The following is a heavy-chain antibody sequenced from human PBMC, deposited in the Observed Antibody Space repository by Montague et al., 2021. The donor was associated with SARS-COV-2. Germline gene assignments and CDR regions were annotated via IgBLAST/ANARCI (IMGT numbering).Heavy chain of an antibody. CDR3: ARLGLLPYYFDV. J-gene: IGHJ2*01. Sequence: SETLSLTCTVSHFSITSYYWSWVRQPPGKGLEWIGNVYYNGNTYYNSSLKSRVTMSADTSKNQFSLRVTSVTAADTAMYYCARLGLLPYYFDVWAVAPWSLSP. D-gene: IGHD3/OR15-3a*01. CDR2: VYYNGNT. V-gene: IGHV4-59*08. CDR1: HFSITSYY.